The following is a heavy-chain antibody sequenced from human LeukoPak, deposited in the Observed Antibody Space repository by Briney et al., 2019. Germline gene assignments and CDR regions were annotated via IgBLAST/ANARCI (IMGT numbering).Heavy chain of an antibody. J-gene: IGHJ4*02. CDR3: TTDRWVRQKVYYFDY. D-gene: IGHD1-26*01. Sequence: GGSLRLSCAASGFTFSNAWMSWVPQAPGKGLEWLGRIKSKTDGGTTDYAAPVKGRFTISRDDSKNTLYLQMNSLKTEDTAVYYCTTDRWVRQKVYYFDYWGQGTLVTVSS. CDR1: GFTFSNAW. CDR2: IKSKTDGGTT. V-gene: IGHV3-15*01.